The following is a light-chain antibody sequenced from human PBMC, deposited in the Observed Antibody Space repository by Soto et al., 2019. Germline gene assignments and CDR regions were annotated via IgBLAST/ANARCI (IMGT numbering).Light chain of an antibody. CDR1: QSLTNTF. CDR2: GAS. V-gene: IGKV3-20*01. Sequence: EILLTQSPGTLSLSPGDRATLSCRASQSLTNTFLAWYQQITGQTPRLLIYGASTRATGIPDRFSGSGSGTDFTLTISRLEPEDFAVDFCQQYGTLPLSFGGGTKVEIK. J-gene: IGKJ4*01. CDR3: QQYGTLPLS.